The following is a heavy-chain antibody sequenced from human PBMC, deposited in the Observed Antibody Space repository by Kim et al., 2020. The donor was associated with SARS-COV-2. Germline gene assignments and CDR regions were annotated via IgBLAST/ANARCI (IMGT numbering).Heavy chain of an antibody. D-gene: IGHD2-15*01. CDR3: ARGGYCSGGSCYTPLDY. J-gene: IGHJ4*01. CDR1: GYSISSGYY. Sequence: SETLSLTCTVSGYSISSGYYWGWIRQPPGKGLEWIGSIYHSGSTYYNPSLKSRVTISVDTSKNQFSLKLSSVTAADTAVYYCARGGYCSGGSCYTPLDY. CDR2: IYHSGST. V-gene: IGHV4-38-2*02.